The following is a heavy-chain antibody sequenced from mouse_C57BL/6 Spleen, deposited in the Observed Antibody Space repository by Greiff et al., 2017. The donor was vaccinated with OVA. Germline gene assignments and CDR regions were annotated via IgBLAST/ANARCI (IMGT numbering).Heavy chain of an antibody. D-gene: IGHD2-1*01. CDR1: GFTFSDYY. J-gene: IGHJ4*01. CDR2: ISNGGGST. Sequence: EVKLMESGGGLVQPGGSLKLSCAASGFTFSDYYMYWVRQTPEKRLEWVAYISNGGGSTYYPDTVKGRFTISRDNAKNTLYLQMSRLKSEDTAMYYCARRGNYVEAMDYWGQGTSVTVSS. CDR3: ARRGNYVEAMDY. V-gene: IGHV5-12*01.